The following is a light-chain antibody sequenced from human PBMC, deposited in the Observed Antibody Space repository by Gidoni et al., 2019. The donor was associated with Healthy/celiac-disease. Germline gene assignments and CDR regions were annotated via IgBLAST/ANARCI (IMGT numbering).Light chain of an antibody. CDR1: QCVSSSY. V-gene: IGKV3-20*01. CDR3: QQYGRA. CDR2: GAS. J-gene: IGKJ1*01. Sequence: EIVLTQSPGTLSLSPGERATLSCRASQCVSSSYLAWYQQKPGQAPRPLIYGASSRATGIPDRFSGSGSGTDFTLTISRLEPEDFAVYYCQQYGRAFGQGTKVEIK.